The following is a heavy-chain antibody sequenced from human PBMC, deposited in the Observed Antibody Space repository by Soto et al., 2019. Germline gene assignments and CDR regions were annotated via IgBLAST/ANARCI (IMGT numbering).Heavy chain of an antibody. J-gene: IGHJ4*02. Sequence: PGGSLRLSCAASGFTFSNAWMNWVRQAPGKGLEWVGRIKSKTDGGTTDYAAPVKGRFTISRDDSKNTLYLQMNSLKTEDTAVYYCTKDPFVVVTADPSAYWGQGTLVTVSS. CDR1: GFTFSNAW. D-gene: IGHD2-2*01. CDR3: TKDPFVVVTADPSAY. V-gene: IGHV3-15*07. CDR2: IKSKTDGGTT.